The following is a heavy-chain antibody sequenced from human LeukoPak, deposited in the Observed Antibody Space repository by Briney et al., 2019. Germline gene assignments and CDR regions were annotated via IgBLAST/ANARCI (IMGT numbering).Heavy chain of an antibody. J-gene: IGHJ4*02. CDR3: ATRRYDSSGFDH. D-gene: IGHD3-22*01. Sequence: GGSLRLSCAASGFTFSTYAMSWVRQAPGKGLEWVSAISSSGGSTYYADSVKGRFTISRDNSKNTLYLRMNSLRAEDTAVYYCATRRYDSSGFDHWGQGTLVTVSS. CDR1: GFTFSTYA. CDR2: ISSSGGST. V-gene: IGHV3-23*01.